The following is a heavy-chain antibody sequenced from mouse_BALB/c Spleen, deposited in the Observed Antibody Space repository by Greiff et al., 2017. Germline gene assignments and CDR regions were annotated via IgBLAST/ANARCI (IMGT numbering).Heavy chain of an antibody. V-gene: IGHV5-12-2*01. J-gene: IGHJ4*01. D-gene: IGHD2-4*01. Sequence: EVQGVESGGGLVQPGGSLKLSCAASGFTFSSYTMSWVRQTPEKRLEWVAYISNGGGSTYYPDTVKGRFTISRDNAKNTLYLQMSSLKSEDTAMYYCARRGYYDYDEGYYYAMDYWGQGTSVTVSS. CDR2: ISNGGGST. CDR3: ARRGYYDYDEGYYYAMDY. CDR1: GFTFSSYT.